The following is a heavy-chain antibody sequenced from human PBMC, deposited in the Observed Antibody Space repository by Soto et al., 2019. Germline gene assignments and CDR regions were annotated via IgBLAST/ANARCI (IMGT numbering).Heavy chain of an antibody. V-gene: IGHV4-59*01. J-gene: IGHJ3*02. CDR2: IYYSGNT. CDR3: AIGPGTKRRNYEPFDI. Sequence: QVQLQESGPGLVKPSETLSLTCTVSGGSISGYYWSWIRQPPGKGLEWIGYIYYSGNTNYNPALKSRVTISVDTSQNQFSPNPVSVAAADTAVDYFAIGPGTKRRNYEPFDIWGQGTMVTVSS. D-gene: IGHD1-7*01. CDR1: GGSISGYY.